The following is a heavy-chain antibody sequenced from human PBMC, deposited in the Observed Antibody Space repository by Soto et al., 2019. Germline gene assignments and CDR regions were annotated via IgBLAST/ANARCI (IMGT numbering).Heavy chain of an antibody. CDR3: TRDASRDSSARGWFDP. V-gene: IGHV3-21*01. CDR2: ISSNSAYI. CDR1: GFPFRRLT. J-gene: IGHJ5*02. D-gene: IGHD6-13*01. Sequence: GGSLKLSFSASGFPFRRLTINWVRPAPGKGLEWVSTISSNSAYIYYTDALRGRFTSSRDNAKNSLHLQMNSLRAEDTAVYYCTRDASRDSSARGWFDPWGPGTLVTVSS.